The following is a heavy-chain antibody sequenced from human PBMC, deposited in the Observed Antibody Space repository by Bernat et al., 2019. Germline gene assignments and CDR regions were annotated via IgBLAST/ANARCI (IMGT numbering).Heavy chain of an antibody. D-gene: IGHD3-9*01. J-gene: IGHJ4*02. V-gene: IGHV3-7*01. Sequence: VQLVESGGGVVQPGGSLRLSCAASGFIFNAYVMHWVRQAPGMGLEWVSSINHDGSVKWYAESVRGRFTISRDNGKNSLYLQMISLRVDDSAVYYCARDYDWGVDYWGQGTLVTVSS. CDR2: INHDGSVK. CDR1: GFIFNAYV. CDR3: ARDYDWGVDY.